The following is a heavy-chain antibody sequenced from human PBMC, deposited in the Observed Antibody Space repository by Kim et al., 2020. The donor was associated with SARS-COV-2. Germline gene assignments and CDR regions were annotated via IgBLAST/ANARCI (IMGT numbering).Heavy chain of an antibody. J-gene: IGHJ5*02. CDR1: GGSISSDSYY. Sequence: SETLSLTCTVSGGSISSDSYYWGWIRQPPGKGLEWIGSIQYSGSTYYNPSLKSRVTISVDTSKNQFSLKLRSATAADTAVYYCARPRDYIRQGFDPWGQGTLVTVSS. D-gene: IGHD4-17*01. CDR2: IQYSGST. V-gene: IGHV4-39*01. CDR3: ARPRDYIRQGFDP.